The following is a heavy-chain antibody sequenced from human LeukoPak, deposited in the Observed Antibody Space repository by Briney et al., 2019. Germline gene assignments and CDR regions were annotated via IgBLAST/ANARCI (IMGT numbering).Heavy chain of an antibody. V-gene: IGHV3-9*01. J-gene: IGHJ4*02. Sequence: GGSLRLSCAASGFTFDDYAMHWVRQAPGKGLEWVSGISWNSGSIGYADSVKGRFTISRDNAKNSLYLQMNSLRAEDTAFYYCAKDWSYGSSGADYWGQGTLVTVSS. CDR3: AKDWSYGSSGADY. CDR2: ISWNSGSI. D-gene: IGHD3-22*01. CDR1: GFTFDDYA.